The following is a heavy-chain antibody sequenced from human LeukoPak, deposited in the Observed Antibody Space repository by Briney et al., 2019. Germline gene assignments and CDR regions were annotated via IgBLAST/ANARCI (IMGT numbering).Heavy chain of an antibody. D-gene: IGHD4-11*01. V-gene: IGHV3-9*01. J-gene: IGHJ4*02. CDR2: ISWNSGSI. CDR3: ARGEGTTRDY. Sequence: GGSLRLSCAASGFTFDDYTMHWVRQAPGKGLEWVSGISWNSGSIGYADSVKGRFTISRDNSKNTLYLQMNSLRAEDTAVYYCARGEGTTRDYWGQGTLVTVSS. CDR1: GFTFDDYT.